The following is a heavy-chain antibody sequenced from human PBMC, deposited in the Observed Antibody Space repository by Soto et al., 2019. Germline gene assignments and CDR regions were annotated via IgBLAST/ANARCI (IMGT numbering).Heavy chain of an antibody. Sequence: QEQLVQSGAEVKKPGSSVKVSCKASGGTFSSHTFSWVRQAPGQGLEWMGRIIPALGTATYAQKVQGRVTITADESATTVYMELNSLISEDTAVYYCARPDFGDYWYFDLWGRGTRVTVSS. D-gene: IGHD4-17*01. CDR1: GGTFSSHT. V-gene: IGHV1-69*08. CDR2: IIPALGTA. J-gene: IGHJ2*01. CDR3: ARPDFGDYWYFDL.